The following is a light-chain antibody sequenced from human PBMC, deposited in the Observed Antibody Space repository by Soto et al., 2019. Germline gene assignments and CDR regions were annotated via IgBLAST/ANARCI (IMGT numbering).Light chain of an antibody. CDR2: GAS. CDR3: QQYNKWTLRLT. Sequence: EIVMTQSPATLSVSPGERATLSCRASQSVSSNLAWYQQKPGQAPRLLIYGASTRATGIPARFSGSGSGTEFTLTISSLQSEDFAVYYCQQYNKWTLRLTFGGGTKVEIK. V-gene: IGKV3-15*01. CDR1: QSVSSN. J-gene: IGKJ4*01.